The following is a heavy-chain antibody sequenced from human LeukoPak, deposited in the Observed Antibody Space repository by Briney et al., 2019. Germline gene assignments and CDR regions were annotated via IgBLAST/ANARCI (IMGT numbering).Heavy chain of an antibody. Sequence: SETLSLTCTVSGGSISSSSYYWGWIRQPPGKGLEWIGSIYYSGSTYYNPSLKSRVTISVDTSKNQFSLKLSSVTAADTAVYYCARHPTQRSYGFDYWGQGTLVTVSS. D-gene: IGHD5-18*01. J-gene: IGHJ4*02. CDR2: IYYSGST. V-gene: IGHV4-39*01. CDR1: GGSISSSSYY. CDR3: ARHPTQRSYGFDY.